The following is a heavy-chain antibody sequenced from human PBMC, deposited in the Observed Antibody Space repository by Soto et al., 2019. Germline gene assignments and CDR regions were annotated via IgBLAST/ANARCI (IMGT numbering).Heavy chain of an antibody. D-gene: IGHD1-26*01. V-gene: IGHV3-48*03. CDR2: ISSSGSTI. CDR3: AREPNTTHSGSFTAFDY. Sequence: EVQLVESGGGLVQPGGSLRLSCAASGFTFSSYEMNWVRQAPGKGLEWVSYISSSGSTIYYADSVKGRFTISRDNAKNSLYLQMNSLRAEDTAVYYCAREPNTTHSGSFTAFDYWGQGTLVTVSS. CDR1: GFTFSSYE. J-gene: IGHJ4*02.